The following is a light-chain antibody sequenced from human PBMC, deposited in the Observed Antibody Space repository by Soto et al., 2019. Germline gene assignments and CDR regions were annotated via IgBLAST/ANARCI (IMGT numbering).Light chain of an antibody. Sequence: QSVLTQPPSVSAAPGQKVTISCSGSSSKIGNNYVSWYQQLPGTAPKLLIYDNNKRPSGIPDRFSGSKSGTSATLGITGLQTGDEADYYCGTWDSSLSAPVVFGGGTKLTVL. J-gene: IGLJ2*01. CDR3: GTWDSSLSAPVV. CDR1: SSKIGNNY. V-gene: IGLV1-51*01. CDR2: DNN.